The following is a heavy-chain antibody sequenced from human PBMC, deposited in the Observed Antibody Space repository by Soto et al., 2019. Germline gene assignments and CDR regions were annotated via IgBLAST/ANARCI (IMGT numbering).Heavy chain of an antibody. V-gene: IGHV3-66*01. D-gene: IGHD1-26*01. J-gene: IGHJ3*02. CDR3: ARDGSGSYYHTGHAFDI. CDR1: GFTVSSNY. CDR2: IYSGGST. Sequence: GGSLRLSCAASGFTVSSNYMSWVRQAPGKGLEWVSVIYSGGSTYYADSVKGRFTISRDNSKNTLYLQMNSLRAEDTAVYYCARDGSGSYYHTGHAFDIWGQGTMVTVSS.